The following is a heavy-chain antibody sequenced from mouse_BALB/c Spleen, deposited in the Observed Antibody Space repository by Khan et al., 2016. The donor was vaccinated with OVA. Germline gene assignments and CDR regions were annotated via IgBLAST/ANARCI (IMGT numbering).Heavy chain of an antibody. CDR3: ASLAYYYNCEGFAY. CDR1: GFTFSTYG. Sequence: EVQLQESGGDLVKTGGSLKLSCAVSGFTFSTYGMSWVRQTPDKKLEWVATISSGGNYNYNTDSVKGRFTISRNNAKNILYLQMTSLRSEDTAMYYCASLAYYYNCEGFAYWGQGTLVTVSA. D-gene: IGHD1-1*02. V-gene: IGHV5-6*01. CDR2: ISSGGNYN. J-gene: IGHJ3*01.